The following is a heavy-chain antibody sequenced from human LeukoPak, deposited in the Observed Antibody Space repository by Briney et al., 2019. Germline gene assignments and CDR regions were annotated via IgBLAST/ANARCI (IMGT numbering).Heavy chain of an antibody. D-gene: IGHD3-3*01. V-gene: IGHV1-18*01. J-gene: IGHJ4*02. CDR2: ITTYKGNM. CDR1: GYIFSSHG. CDR3: ARERTTIFGVVIMDY. Sequence: ASVKVSCKASGYIFSSHGISWVRQAPGEGLEWMGWITTYKGNMAYAPKFQGRVTMTTDTSTSTAYMELSSLRSEDTAVYYCARERTTIFGVVIMDYWGQGTLVTVSS.